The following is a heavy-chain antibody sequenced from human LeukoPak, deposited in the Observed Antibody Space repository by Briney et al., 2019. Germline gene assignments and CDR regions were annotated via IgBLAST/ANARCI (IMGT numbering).Heavy chain of an antibody. J-gene: IGHJ4*02. CDR3: VKDGRRSPPC. Sequence: QAGGSLRLSCAASVFTLRNYVMSWLRQAPGKGPEWVSGFNGGGGSTFYAEPVTGRFTISRDNYKNRLFAQMNTLRGGDAAVLYCVKDGRRSPPCWGQGTLVTVSS. D-gene: IGHD2-15*01. V-gene: IGHV3-23*01. CDR1: VFTLRNYV. CDR2: FNGGGGST.